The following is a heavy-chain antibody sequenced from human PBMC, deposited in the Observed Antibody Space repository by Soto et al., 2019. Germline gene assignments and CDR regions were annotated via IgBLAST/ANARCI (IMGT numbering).Heavy chain of an antibody. V-gene: IGHV3-21*01. CDR3: AGRPRDSSGYWYYFDY. J-gene: IGHJ4*02. CDR1: GFTFSSYS. CDR2: ISSSSYI. D-gene: IGHD3-22*01. Sequence: GSLRLSCAASGFTFSSYSMNWVRQAPGKGLEWVSSISSSSYIYYADSVKGRFTISRDNAKNSLYLQMNSLRAEDTAVYYCAGRPRDSSGYWYYFDYWGQGTLVTVSS.